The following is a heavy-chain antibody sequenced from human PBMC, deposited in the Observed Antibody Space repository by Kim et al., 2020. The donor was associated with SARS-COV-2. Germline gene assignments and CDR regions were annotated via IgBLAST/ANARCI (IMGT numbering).Heavy chain of an antibody. CDR3: ARQGRGYGGTFDF. V-gene: IGHV4-59*08. Sequence: SEXLSLTCTVSSGSINNYYWSWIRQPPGKGLEWIGNIYYSGSTNYNPSLKSRVTISVDTSKNQFSLKMNSVTAADTAVYYCARQGRGYGGTFDFWGQGTL. CDR1: SGSINNYY. D-gene: IGHD5-12*01. CDR2: IYYSGST. J-gene: IGHJ4*02.